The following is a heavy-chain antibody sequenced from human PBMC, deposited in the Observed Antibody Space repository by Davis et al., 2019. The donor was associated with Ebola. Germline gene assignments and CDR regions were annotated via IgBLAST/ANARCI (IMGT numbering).Heavy chain of an antibody. CDR3: AKGVRYFDWLKAYYGMDV. D-gene: IGHD3-9*01. CDR1: GLTFSSLG. J-gene: IGHJ6*02. V-gene: IGHV3-7*03. Sequence: LSLTCATSGLTFSSLGMSWVRQAPGKGLEWVATIKKDGIQKYYVDSVKGRFIISRDNAKNSLYLQMNSLRAEDTALYYCAKGVRYFDWLKAYYGMDVWGQGTTVTVSS. CDR2: IKKDGIQK.